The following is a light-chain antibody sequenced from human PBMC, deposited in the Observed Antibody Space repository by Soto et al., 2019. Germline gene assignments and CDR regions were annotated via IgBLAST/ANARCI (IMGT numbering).Light chain of an antibody. V-gene: IGLV2-23*01. CDR2: EGS. CDR1: SSDVGSYNL. Sequence: QSALTQPASVSGSPGQSITISCTGTSSDVGSYNLVSWYQQHPGKAPKLMIYEGSKRPSGVSNRFSGSKSGNTASLTISGLQDADEADDYCCSYAGSSTVVFGGGTKVTVL. CDR3: CSYAGSSTVV. J-gene: IGLJ2*01.